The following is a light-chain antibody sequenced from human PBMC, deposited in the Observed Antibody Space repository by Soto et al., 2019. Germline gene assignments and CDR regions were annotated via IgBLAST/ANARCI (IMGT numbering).Light chain of an antibody. J-gene: IGKJ1*01. CDR3: KHYNRYSEA. CDR1: QTISSW. CDR2: KAS. Sequence: DIQMTHSPSTLSGSVGDRVTITCRASQTISSWLAWYQQKPGKAPKLLIYKASTLKSGVPSRFSGSGSGTEFTLTISSLQPDDFATYYCKHYNRYSEAFGHGNKVDIX. V-gene: IGKV1-5*03.